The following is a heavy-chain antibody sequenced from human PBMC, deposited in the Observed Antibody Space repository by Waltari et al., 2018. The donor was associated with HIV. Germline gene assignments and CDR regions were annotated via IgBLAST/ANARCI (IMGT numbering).Heavy chain of an antibody. J-gene: IGHJ2*01. CDR1: GVTFSDHY. CDR2: IRTRANRYTA. D-gene: IGHD4-4*01. CDR3: ASGPHNYRHFDL. V-gene: IGHV3-72*01. Sequence: EVQLVESGGGLVQPGGSLRLSCAGSGVTFSDHYMDWVRQAPGKGLEWVCRIRTRANRYTAEYAAAVKGRFTVSRDDSTNSLYLQMNSLKTEDTAMYYCASGPHNYRHFDLWGRGTLVTVSS.